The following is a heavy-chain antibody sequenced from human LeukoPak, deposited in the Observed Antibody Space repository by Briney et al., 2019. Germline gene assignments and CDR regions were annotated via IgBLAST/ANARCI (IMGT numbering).Heavy chain of an antibody. V-gene: IGHV1-2*06. D-gene: IGHD6-6*01. J-gene: IGHJ4*02. Sequence: ASVKVSCKASGYTFTGYYMHWVRQAPGQGLEWMGRINPNSGGTNYAQKLQGRVTMTTDTSTSTAYMELRSLRSDDTAVYYCARSRAARPFPPDYWGQGTLVTVSS. CDR3: ARSRAARPFPPDY. CDR2: INPNSGGT. CDR1: GYTFTGYY.